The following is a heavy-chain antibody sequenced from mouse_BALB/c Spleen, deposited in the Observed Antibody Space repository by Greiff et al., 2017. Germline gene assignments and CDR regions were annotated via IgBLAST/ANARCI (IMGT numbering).Heavy chain of an antibody. J-gene: IGHJ4*01. CDR2: ISSGGST. CDR3: ARGRNDYYAMDY. CDR1: GFTFSSYA. V-gene: IGHV5-6-5*01. Sequence: EVQGVESGGGLVKPGGSLKLSCAASGFTFSSYAMSWVRQTPAKRLEWVASISSGGSTYYPDSVKGRFTISRDNARNILYLQMSSLRSEDTAMYYCARGRNDYYAMDYWGQGTSVTVSS.